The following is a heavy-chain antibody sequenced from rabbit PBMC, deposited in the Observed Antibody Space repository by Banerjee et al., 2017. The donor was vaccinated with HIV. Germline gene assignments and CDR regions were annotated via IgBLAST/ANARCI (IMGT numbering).Heavy chain of an antibody. Sequence: QEQLEESGGGLVKPEGSLTLTCTASGFSFSSSDYMCWVRQPPGKGLECIACIYGGDSGSTWYASWAKGRFTISKTSSTTVTLQMTSLTAADTATYFCATDLYGVGGFNLWGPGTLVTVS. V-gene: IGHV1S45*01. CDR3: ATDLYGVGGFNL. D-gene: IGHD2-1*01. CDR1: GFSFSSSDY. CDR2: IYGGDSGST. J-gene: IGHJ4*01.